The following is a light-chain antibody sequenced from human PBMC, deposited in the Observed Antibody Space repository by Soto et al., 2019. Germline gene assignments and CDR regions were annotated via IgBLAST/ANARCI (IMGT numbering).Light chain of an antibody. V-gene: IGKV3D-15*01. CDR1: QSVSTN. Sequence: ELVMTQSPATLSVSPGERGILSCRASQSVSTNVAWYQQRPGQAPRLLIFGASSRATGITARFSGRGSGTECTLTISGLKSEDFAVYYCQQYSIWRTFGQGTKVE. J-gene: IGKJ1*01. CDR2: GAS. CDR3: QQYSIWRT.